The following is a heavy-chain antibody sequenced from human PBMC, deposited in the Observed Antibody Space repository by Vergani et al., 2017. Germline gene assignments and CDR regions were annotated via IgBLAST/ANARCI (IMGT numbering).Heavy chain of an antibody. CDR3: ARVGIVATIRAPWYFDY. J-gene: IGHJ4*02. D-gene: IGHD5-12*01. CDR2: IYHSGST. V-gene: IGHV4-4*03. CDR1: GGSTSSSNW. Sequence: QVQLQESGPGLVKPPGTLSLTCAVSGGSTSSSNWWSWVRQPPGKGLEWIGEIYHSGSTNYNPSLKSRVTISVDKSKNQFSLKLSSVTAADTAVYYCARVGIVATIRAPWYFDYWGQGTLVTVSS.